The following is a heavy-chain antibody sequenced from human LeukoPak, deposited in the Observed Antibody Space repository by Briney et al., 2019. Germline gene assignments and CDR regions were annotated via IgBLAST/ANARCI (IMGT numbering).Heavy chain of an antibody. CDR1: GLTFSRYW. Sequence: GGSLRLSCAASGLTFSRYWMSWVRQAPGKGLEWVASINQDESAKYYVDSVKGRFTISRDNAKNSLYLQMNSLRAEDTAVYYCARWGTPRGDYWGQGTLVTVSS. CDR2: INQDESAK. D-gene: IGHD1-14*01. CDR3: ARWGTPRGDY. J-gene: IGHJ4*02. V-gene: IGHV3-7*01.